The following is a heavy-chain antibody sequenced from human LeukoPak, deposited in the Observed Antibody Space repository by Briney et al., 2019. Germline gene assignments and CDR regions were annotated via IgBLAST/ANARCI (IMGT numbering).Heavy chain of an antibody. Sequence: GASVKVSCKASGYTFTSYYMHWVRQAPGQGLEWMGIINPSGGSTSYAQKFQGRVTMTRDTSTSTVYMELSSLRSEDTAVYYCAREENSGWTRGNWFDPWGQGTLVTVSS. J-gene: IGHJ5*02. D-gene: IGHD6-19*01. CDR2: INPSGGST. CDR3: AREENSGWTRGNWFDP. CDR1: GYTFTSYY. V-gene: IGHV1-46*01.